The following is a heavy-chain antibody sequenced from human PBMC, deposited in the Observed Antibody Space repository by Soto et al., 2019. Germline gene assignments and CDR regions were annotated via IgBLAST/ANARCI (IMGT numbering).Heavy chain of an antibody. D-gene: IGHD2-8*02. J-gene: IGHJ5*02. Sequence: QVQLVQSGAEVKKPGASVKVSCKASGYTFTSNDIYWLRQAPGQGPEWMGWMNPKSGDARYAQKFQDRLIMNRNTSITTAYMELTSLTSEDTAVYYCARGRPGGGVKRSWFDPWGQGTLVTVSS. CDR2: MNPKSGDA. CDR1: GYTFTSND. V-gene: IGHV1-8*01. CDR3: ARGRPGGGVKRSWFDP.